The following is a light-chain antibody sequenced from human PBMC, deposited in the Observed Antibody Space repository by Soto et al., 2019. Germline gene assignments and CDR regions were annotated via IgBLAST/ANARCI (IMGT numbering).Light chain of an antibody. CDR1: HIISSW. V-gene: IGKV1-5*01. Sequence: VQMTQSPSTLSASVGDIVTITCLATHIISSWLAWYQQKPGKAPKLLIYDASSLESGVPSRFSGSGSGTEFTLTISSLRPDDFATYYCQQYNSYSPWTFGQGTKVDIK. CDR2: DAS. J-gene: IGKJ1*01. CDR3: QQYNSYSPWT.